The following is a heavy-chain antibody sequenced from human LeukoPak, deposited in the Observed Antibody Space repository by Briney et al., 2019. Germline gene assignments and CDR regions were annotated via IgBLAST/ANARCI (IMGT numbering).Heavy chain of an antibody. V-gene: IGHV4-30-4*01. CDR2: IYYSGST. J-gene: IGHJ6*02. Sequence: SETLSLTCTVSGGSISSGGYYWSWIRQPPGKGLEWIGYIYYSGSTYYNPSLKSRVTISVDTSKNQFSLKLSSVTAADTAVYYCARELYSGYDWHYYYGMDVWGQGTTVTVSS. CDR1: GGSISSGGYY. CDR3: ARELYSGYDWHYYYGMDV. D-gene: IGHD5-12*01.